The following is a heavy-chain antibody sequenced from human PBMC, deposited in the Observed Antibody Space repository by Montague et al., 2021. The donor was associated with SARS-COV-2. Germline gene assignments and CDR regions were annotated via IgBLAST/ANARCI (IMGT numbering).Heavy chain of an antibody. V-gene: IGHV4-39*07. D-gene: IGHD3-22*01. CDR1: GGSIISSTYY. CDR2: MYFRGSI. J-gene: IGHJ6*02. Sequence: SETLSLTCTVSGGSIISSTYYWGWLRQPPGMGLEWIGNMYFRGSIYYNSSLKGRVTISVDTSKNQFSLKVTTVTAADTAVYYCARDTRITMIVVVQGYGMDVWGQGTTVTVSS. CDR3: ARDTRITMIVVVQGYGMDV.